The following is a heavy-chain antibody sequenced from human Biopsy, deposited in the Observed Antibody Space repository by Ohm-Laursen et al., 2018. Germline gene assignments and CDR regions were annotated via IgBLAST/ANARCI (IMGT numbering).Heavy chain of an antibody. Sequence: SQTLSLTCTVSGASISSAAYHWSWLRQLPGKGLVWIGYISHSGSTSYNPSLRSLVTISTDTSTNQFSLKVRSVTAADTAMYYCAGATSGTSLYDPWGQGSLVTGSS. V-gene: IGHV4-31*01. CDR2: ISHSGST. J-gene: IGHJ5*02. CDR1: GASISSAAYH. D-gene: IGHD6-13*01. CDR3: AGATSGTSLYDP.